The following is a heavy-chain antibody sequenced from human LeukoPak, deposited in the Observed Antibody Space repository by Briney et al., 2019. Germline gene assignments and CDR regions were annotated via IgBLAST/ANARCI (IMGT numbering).Heavy chain of an antibody. Sequence: SVKVFCKASGGTFSSYAISWVRQAPGQGPEWMGRIIPILGIANYAQKFQGRVTITADKSTSTAYMELSSLRSEDSAVYYCARDRVEYSSSEVILDYWGQGTLVTVSS. CDR1: GGTFSSYA. CDR2: IIPILGIA. J-gene: IGHJ4*02. D-gene: IGHD6-6*01. CDR3: ARDRVEYSSSEVILDY. V-gene: IGHV1-69*04.